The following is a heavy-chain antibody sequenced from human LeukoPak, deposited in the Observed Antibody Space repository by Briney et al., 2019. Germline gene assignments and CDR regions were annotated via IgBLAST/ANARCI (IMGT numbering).Heavy chain of an antibody. V-gene: IGHV3-30*18. J-gene: IGHJ6*02. D-gene: IGHD2-21*01. CDR1: GFTFTNYS. CDR3: AKALFDMLTTIVYYYYAMDI. Sequence: SGGSLRLSCAASGFTFTNYSMHWVRQAPGKGLEWVAVISYTGHKTHYADSVRGRFTVSRDKSKNTVDLQMNSLRTEDTAMYYCAKALFDMLTTIVYYYYAMDIWGRGTSVTVSS. CDR2: ISYTGHKT.